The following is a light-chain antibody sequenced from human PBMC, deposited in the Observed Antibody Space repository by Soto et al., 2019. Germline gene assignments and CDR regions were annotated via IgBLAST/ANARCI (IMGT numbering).Light chain of an antibody. CDR3: QQYNNWPLT. V-gene: IGKV3-15*01. J-gene: IGKJ5*01. CDR2: GAS. Sequence: EKVVTQSPASLSVSPGELATRSCRASQSVSSNLAWYQQKPGQAPRLLIYGASSRATGIPVRFSGSGSGTEFTLTISSLQSEDFAVYYCQQYNNWPLTFGQGTRLETK. CDR1: QSVSSN.